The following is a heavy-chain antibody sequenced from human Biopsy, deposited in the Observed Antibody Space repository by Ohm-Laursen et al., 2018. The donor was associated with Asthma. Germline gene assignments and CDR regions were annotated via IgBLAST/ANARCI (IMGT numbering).Heavy chain of an antibody. CDR3: AKRRGYSDLTDFDH. J-gene: IGHJ4*02. D-gene: IGHD3-3*01. CDR2: ASYDGGVV. CDR1: GFVFRSHA. V-gene: IGHV3-30*18. Sequence: RSLGLSCAASGFVFRSHAMHWVRQAPGKGLEWVAVASYDGGVVHYADSMKGRFTISRDNAKSTLYLQMNRLRTDDTAVYFCAKRRGYSDLTDFDHWGQGTLVTVSS.